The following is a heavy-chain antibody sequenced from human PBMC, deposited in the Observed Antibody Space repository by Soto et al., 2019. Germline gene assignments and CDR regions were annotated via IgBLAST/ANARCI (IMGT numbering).Heavy chain of an antibody. Sequence: EVQLLESGGGLVQPGGSLRLSCAASGLTFSTSGMSWVRQAPGKGLEWVSSISGSGDYTNYADCVKGRFTISRDNSKNTLYLQNNSLTAEDTAVYYCANHGGFDIWGQGTMVAVSS. J-gene: IGHJ3*02. CDR3: ANHGGFDI. V-gene: IGHV3-23*01. CDR1: GLTFSTSG. D-gene: IGHD4-17*01. CDR2: ISGSGDYT.